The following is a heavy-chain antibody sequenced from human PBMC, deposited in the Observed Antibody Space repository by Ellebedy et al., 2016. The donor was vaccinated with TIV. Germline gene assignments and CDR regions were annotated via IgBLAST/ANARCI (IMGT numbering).Heavy chain of an antibody. Sequence: GESLKISCAGSGFTFRSYSMNWVRQAPGKGLEWVSAITSGGTSIYYADSLKGRFTISRDNVNNSLYLEINSLRVEDTAVYYCARAGSGWYEFDYWGQGTLVTVSS. CDR3: ARAGSGWYEFDY. V-gene: IGHV3-21*01. CDR2: ITSGGTSI. D-gene: IGHD6-19*01. CDR1: GFTFRSYS. J-gene: IGHJ4*02.